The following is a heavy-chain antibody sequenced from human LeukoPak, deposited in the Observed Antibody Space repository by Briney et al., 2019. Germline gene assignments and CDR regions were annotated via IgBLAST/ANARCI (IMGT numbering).Heavy chain of an antibody. CDR1: GYTFTSDY. J-gene: IGHJ4*02. CDR3: ARDPYNSGDRVGYYFDY. Sequence: ASVKVSCKASGYTFTSDYMHCVRQAPGQGLEWMGIINPSGGSTSYAQKFQGRVTMTRDTSTSTVYMELSSLRSEDTAVYYCARDPYNSGDRVGYYFDYWGQGTLVTVSS. D-gene: IGHD1-20*01. CDR2: INPSGGST. V-gene: IGHV1-46*01.